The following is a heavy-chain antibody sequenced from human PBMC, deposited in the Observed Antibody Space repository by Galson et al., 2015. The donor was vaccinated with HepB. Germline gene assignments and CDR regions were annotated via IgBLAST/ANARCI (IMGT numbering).Heavy chain of an antibody. V-gene: IGHV3-21*01. Sequence: CAASGFTFSSYSMNWVRQAPGKGLEWVSSISSSSSYIYYADSVKGRFTISRDNAKNSLYLQMNSLRAEDTAVYYCARLGSTVVTFDYWGQGTLVTVSS. CDR1: GFTFSSYS. CDR2: ISSSSSYI. CDR3: ARLGSTVVTFDY. D-gene: IGHD4-23*01. J-gene: IGHJ4*02.